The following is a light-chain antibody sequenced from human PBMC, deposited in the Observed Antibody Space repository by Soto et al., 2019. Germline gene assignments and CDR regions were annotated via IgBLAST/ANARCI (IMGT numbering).Light chain of an antibody. CDR1: QDITNC. V-gene: IGKV1-33*01. Sequence: IQMPQSPSSLSASVGDRVTITCQASQDITNCLNWYRQKPGKAPKLLIYDASNLETGVPSRFSGSGSGRHFTFTITSLQPEDIGTYYCQQYECRPVTLGRGTKVDIK. CDR2: DAS. J-gene: IGKJ3*01. CDR3: QQYECRPVT.